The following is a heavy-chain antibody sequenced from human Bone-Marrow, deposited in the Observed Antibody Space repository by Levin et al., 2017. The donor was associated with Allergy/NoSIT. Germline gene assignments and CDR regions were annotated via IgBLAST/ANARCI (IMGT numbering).Heavy chain of an antibody. CDR2: ISSSSSYI. CDR3: AREHCSGGSCYNDAFDI. Sequence: AGGSLRLSCAASGFTFSSYSMNWVRQAPGKGLEWVSSISSSSSYIYYADSVKGRFTISRDNAKNSLYLQMNSLRAEDTAVYYCAREHCSGGSCYNDAFDIWGQGTMVTVSS. J-gene: IGHJ3*02. CDR1: GFTFSSYS. D-gene: IGHD2-15*01. V-gene: IGHV3-21*01.